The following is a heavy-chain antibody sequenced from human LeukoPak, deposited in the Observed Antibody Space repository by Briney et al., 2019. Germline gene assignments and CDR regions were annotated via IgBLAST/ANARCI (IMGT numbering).Heavy chain of an antibody. CDR3: ARDITMVRGVKGGY. Sequence: PSETLSLTCTVSGGSISSSSYYWGWLRQPPGGGLGWIGSIYYSGSTYYHPSLKSRVTISVDPSKNLFSLKLSSVTAASTAVYYCARDITMVRGVKGGYWGQGTLVTVSS. V-gene: IGHV4-39*02. CDR2: IYYSGST. J-gene: IGHJ4*02. CDR1: GGSISSSSYY. D-gene: IGHD3-10*01.